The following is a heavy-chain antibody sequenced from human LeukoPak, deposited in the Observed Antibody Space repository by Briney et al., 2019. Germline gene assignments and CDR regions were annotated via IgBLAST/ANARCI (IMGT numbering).Heavy chain of an antibody. CDR1: GFTFSSYS. D-gene: IGHD6-13*01. CDR2: ISSSGSTI. CDR3: ARVQLGQQLVLPPFDY. J-gene: IGHJ4*02. Sequence: GGSLRLSCAASGFTFSSYSMNWVRQAPGKGLEWVSYISSSGSTIYYADSVKGRFTISRDNAKNSLYLQMNSLRAEDTAVYYCARVQLGQQLVLPPFDYWGQGTLVTVSS. V-gene: IGHV3-48*04.